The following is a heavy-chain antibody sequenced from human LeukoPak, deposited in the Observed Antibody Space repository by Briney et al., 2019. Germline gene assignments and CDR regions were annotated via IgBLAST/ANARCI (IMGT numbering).Heavy chain of an antibody. CDR1: GFTFNNYA. J-gene: IGHJ4*02. CDR3: ASQRSYSGNYVTFDY. D-gene: IGHD1-26*01. V-gene: IGHV3-23*01. Sequence: QSGGSLRLSCAASGFTFNNYAMIWVRQAPEKGLEWVSGILGSGRNTYYAESVKGRFTISRDNSKSTLFLQMDSLRAEDTAVYFCASQRSYSGNYVTFDYWGQGALVTVSS. CDR2: ILGSGRNT.